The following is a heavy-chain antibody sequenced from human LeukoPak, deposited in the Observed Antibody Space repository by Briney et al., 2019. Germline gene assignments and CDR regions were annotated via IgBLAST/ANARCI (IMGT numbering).Heavy chain of an antibody. D-gene: IGHD3-22*01. CDR2: IYPGDSDT. V-gene: IGHV5-51*01. CDR1: GYSFSDYW. J-gene: IGHJ4*02. CDR3: AKYYYDRSAGPFDY. Sequence: GESLKISCKGSGYSFSDYWIGWVRQMPGKGLEWMGIIYPGDSDTRYRPSFQGQVTISADKSISTAYLQWSSLKASDTAMYYCAKYYYDRSAGPFDYWGQGTLVTVSS.